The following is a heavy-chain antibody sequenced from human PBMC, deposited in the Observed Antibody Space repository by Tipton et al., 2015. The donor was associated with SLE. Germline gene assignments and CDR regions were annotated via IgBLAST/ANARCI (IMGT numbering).Heavy chain of an antibody. D-gene: IGHD4-17*01. Sequence: TLSLTCAVYGGSFSGYYWSWIRQPPGKGLEWIGEINHSGSTNYNPSLKSRVTISVDTSKNQFSLKLSSVTAADTAVYYCATLTVTIPRWFDPWGQGTLVTVSS. CDR1: GGSFSGYY. CDR3: ATLTVTIPRWFDP. V-gene: IGHV4-34*01. CDR2: INHSGST. J-gene: IGHJ5*02.